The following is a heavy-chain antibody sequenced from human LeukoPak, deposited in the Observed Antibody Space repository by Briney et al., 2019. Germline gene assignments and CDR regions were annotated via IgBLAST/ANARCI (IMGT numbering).Heavy chain of an antibody. Sequence: SETLSLTCTVSGGSISSSSYYWGWIGQPPGKGLEWIGSIYYSGSTYYNPSLKSRVTISVDTSKNQFSLKLSSVTAADTAVYYCASFPYYYDSSGIDYWGQGTLVTVSS. CDR2: IYYSGST. V-gene: IGHV4-39*01. J-gene: IGHJ4*02. D-gene: IGHD3-22*01. CDR1: GGSISSSSYY. CDR3: ASFPYYYDSSGIDY.